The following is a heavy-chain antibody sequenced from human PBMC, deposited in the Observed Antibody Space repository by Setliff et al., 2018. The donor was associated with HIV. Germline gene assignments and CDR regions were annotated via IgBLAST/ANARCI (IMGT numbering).Heavy chain of an antibody. D-gene: IGHD1-26*01. Sequence: GGSLRLSCAASGYTVSNNHMTWVRQAPGKGLEWVSIIYSGGSTKYADSVKGRFTISRDNSKNTLYLQMNSLRVEDTAVYYCARMGSPLSGSSAFDIWGQGTMVTV. CDR3: ARMGSPLSGSSAFDI. CDR1: GYTVSNNH. CDR2: IYSGGST. J-gene: IGHJ3*02. V-gene: IGHV3-53*01.